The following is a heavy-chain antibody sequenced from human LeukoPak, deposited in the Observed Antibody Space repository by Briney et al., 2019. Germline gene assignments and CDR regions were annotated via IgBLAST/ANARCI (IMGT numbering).Heavy chain of an antibody. D-gene: IGHD3-3*01. CDR2: INHSGST. CDR3: ARRILRFLEWLLAPFDY. J-gene: IGHJ4*02. Sequence: PSVTLSLNCAVYGGTFSGYYWSWIRQPPGIEPMWIGEINHSGSTNYNTSPKSRITIRVDTTKNQFSLNLRSVTAADSAVYYCARRILRFLEWLLAPFDYWGQGTLVTVSS. V-gene: IGHV4-34*01. CDR1: GGTFSGYY.